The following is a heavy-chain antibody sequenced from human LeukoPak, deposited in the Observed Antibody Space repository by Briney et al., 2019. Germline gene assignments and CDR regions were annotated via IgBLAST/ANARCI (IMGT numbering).Heavy chain of an antibody. V-gene: IGHV4-34*01. D-gene: IGHD3-3*01. Sequence: SETLSLTCAVYGGSFSGYYWSWIRQPPGKGLEWIGEINHSGSTNYNPSLKSRVTISVDTSKNQVSLKLSSVTAADTAVYHCAREYSAFWSGYRYYYSYGMDVWGQGTPVTVSS. CDR2: INHSGST. CDR1: GGSFSGYY. CDR3: AREYSAFWSGYRYYYSYGMDV. J-gene: IGHJ6*02.